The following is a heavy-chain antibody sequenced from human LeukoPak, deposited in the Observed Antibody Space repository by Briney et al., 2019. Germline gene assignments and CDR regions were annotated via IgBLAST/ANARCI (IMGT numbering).Heavy chain of an antibody. D-gene: IGHD3-22*01. CDR2: ISGSGGST. CDR1: GFTFSSYA. CDR3: AKHLPYYYDSSGYPNPDSFDY. Sequence: GGSLRLSCAASGFTFSSYAMSWVRQAPGKGLEWVSAISGSGGSTYYADSAKGRFTISRDNSKNTLYLQMNSLRAEDTAVYYCAKHLPYYYDSSGYPNPDSFDYWGQGTLVTVSS. J-gene: IGHJ4*02. V-gene: IGHV3-23*01.